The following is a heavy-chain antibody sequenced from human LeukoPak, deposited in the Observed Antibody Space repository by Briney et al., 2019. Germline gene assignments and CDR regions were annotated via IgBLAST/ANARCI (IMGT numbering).Heavy chain of an antibody. CDR3: ARDSDEQWLVLDY. CDR2: INWNGGST. Sequence: PSETLSLTCAVYGGSFSGYYWNWIRQPPGKGLEWVSGINWNGGSTGYADSVKGRFTISRDNAKNSLYLQMNSLRAEDTALYYCARDSDEQWLVLDYWGQGTLVTVSS. J-gene: IGHJ4*02. CDR1: GGSFSGYY. D-gene: IGHD6-19*01. V-gene: IGHV3-20*04.